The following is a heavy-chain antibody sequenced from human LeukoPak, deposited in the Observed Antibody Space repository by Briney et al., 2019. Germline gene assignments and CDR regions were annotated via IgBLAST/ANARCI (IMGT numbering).Heavy chain of an antibody. V-gene: IGHV4-61*01. Sequence: SETLSLTCTVSGGSVSSGSYYWSWIRQPPGKGLEWIGYIYYSGSTNYNPSLKSRVTISVDTSKNQFSLKLSSVTAADTAVYYCARGSSPFDYWGQGTLVTVSS. CDR2: IYYSGST. CDR1: GGSVSSGSYY. CDR3: ARGSSPFDY. J-gene: IGHJ4*02.